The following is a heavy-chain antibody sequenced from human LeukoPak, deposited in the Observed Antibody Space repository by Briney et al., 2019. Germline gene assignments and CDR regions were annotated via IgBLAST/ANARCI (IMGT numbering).Heavy chain of an antibody. CDR2: INGGGAST. V-gene: IGHV3-23*01. CDR1: GFTFTSYA. CDR3: AKDRVDGSGSQFDS. J-gene: IGHJ4*02. Sequence: GGSLRLSCAASGFTFTSYAKSWVRQAPGKGLEWVSVINGGGASTDYADSVKGRFTISRDNSKNTVYLQMNSLRVEDTAVYYCAKDRVDGSGSQFDSWGQGSLVTVSS. D-gene: IGHD3-10*01.